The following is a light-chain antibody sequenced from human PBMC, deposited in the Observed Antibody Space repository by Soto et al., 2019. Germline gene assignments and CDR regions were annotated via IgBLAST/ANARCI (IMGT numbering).Light chain of an antibody. CDR3: QQRYNYPRT. V-gene: IGKV1-39*01. CDR1: HTIMTY. Sequence: IKMTHPPSSLSASVGDEVSVLFRASHTIMTYLNWYQLKPGKPPRLLIYDASSLQSGVPSRFSGSGSGTDFTLTINSLQPEDFATYSCQQRYNYPRTFGQGTKVDIK. J-gene: IGKJ1*01. CDR2: DAS.